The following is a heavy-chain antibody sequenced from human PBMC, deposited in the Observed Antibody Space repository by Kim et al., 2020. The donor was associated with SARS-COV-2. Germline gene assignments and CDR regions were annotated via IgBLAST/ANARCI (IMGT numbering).Heavy chain of an antibody. D-gene: IGHD2-2*02. V-gene: IGHV3-33*01. J-gene: IGHJ4*02. CDR1: GFTFSTYG. CDR3: ARGYCGTGTCYTGGTYFDF. Sequence: GGSLRLSCAASGFTFSTYGMHWVRQAPGKGLEWVATIWYDGSNEYYPDSVKGRFTVSRDNSKNTLYLQMNSLRAEETAVYYCARGYCGTGTCYTGGTYFDFWGRGTLVTVSS. CDR2: IWYDGSNE.